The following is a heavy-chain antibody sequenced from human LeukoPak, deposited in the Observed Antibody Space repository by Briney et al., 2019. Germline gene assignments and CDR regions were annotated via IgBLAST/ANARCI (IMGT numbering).Heavy chain of an antibody. V-gene: IGHV4-59*08. CDR1: NASITRYY. D-gene: IGHD2-21*02. J-gene: IGHJ4*02. CDR2: ISNGGST. Sequence: PSETLSLTCSVSNASITRYYWSGVRQSPGKGLEWVGYISNGGSTNYNPSLQSRVTISVDTPKNQVSLTLSSVTAADPAVYSCARHWGSCHGGGGDCYTFDYWGQGTLVTVSS. CDR3: ARHWGSCHGGGGDCYTFDY.